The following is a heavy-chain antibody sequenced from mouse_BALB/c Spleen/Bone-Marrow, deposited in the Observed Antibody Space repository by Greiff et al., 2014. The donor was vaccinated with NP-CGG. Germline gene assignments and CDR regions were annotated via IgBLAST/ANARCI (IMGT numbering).Heavy chain of an antibody. J-gene: IGHJ2*01. Sequence: QVQLKQSGPELVKPGALVKISCKASGYTFTSCDINWVKQRPGQGLEWIGWIYPGDGSTKYNEKFKGKATLTADRSSSTAYMQRSSRTSDNSAVDFCARSYDGRTYSFDSWGQGTTLTVSS. V-gene: IGHV1S56*01. CDR3: ARSYDGRTYSFDS. CDR2: IYPGDGST. CDR1: GYTFTSCD. D-gene: IGHD2-3*01.